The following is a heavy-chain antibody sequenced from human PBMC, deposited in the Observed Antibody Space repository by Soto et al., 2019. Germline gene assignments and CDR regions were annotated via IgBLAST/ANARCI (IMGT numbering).Heavy chain of an antibody. D-gene: IGHD2-2*01. CDR1: GFTFSSYA. V-gene: IGHV3-30-3*01. CDR3: AREVLPADPNYYYGMDV. Sequence: GGSLRLSCAASGFTFSSYAMHWVRQAPGKGLEWVAVISYDGSNKYYADSVKGRFTISRDNSKNTLYLQMNSLRAEDTAVYYCAREVLPADPNYYYGMDVWGQGTTVTVSS. J-gene: IGHJ6*02. CDR2: ISYDGSNK.